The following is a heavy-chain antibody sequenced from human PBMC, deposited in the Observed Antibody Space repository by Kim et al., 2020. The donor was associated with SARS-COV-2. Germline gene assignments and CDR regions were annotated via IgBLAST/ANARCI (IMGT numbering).Heavy chain of an antibody. D-gene: IGHD3-10*01. V-gene: IGHV1-3*01. CDR2: INAGNGNT. CDR3: ARGKSYYGSGSYFYTNPSDY. CDR1: GYTFTSYA. J-gene: IGHJ4*02. Sequence: ASVKVSCKASGYTFTSYAMHWVRQAPGQRLEWMGWINAGNGNTKYSQKFQGRVTITRDTSASTAYMELSSLRSEDTAVYYCARGKSYYGSGSYFYTNPSDYWGQGTLVTVSS.